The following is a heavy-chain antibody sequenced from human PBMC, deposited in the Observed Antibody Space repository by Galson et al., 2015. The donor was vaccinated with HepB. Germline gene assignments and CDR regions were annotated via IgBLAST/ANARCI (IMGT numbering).Heavy chain of an antibody. D-gene: IGHD6-19*01. CDR2: IKQDGSEK. V-gene: IGHV3-7*03. CDR3: ARARSSGWYPGWYFDL. CDR1: GFTFSSYW. Sequence: LRLSCAASGFTFSSYWMSWVRQAPGKGLEWVANIKQDGSEKYYVDSVKGRFTISRDNAKNSLYLQMNSLRAEDTAVYYCARARSSGWYPGWYFDLWGRGTLVTVSS. J-gene: IGHJ2*01.